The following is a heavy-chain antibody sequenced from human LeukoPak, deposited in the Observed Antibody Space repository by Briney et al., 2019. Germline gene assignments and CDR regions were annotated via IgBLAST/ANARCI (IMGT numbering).Heavy chain of an antibody. Sequence: GKSLRLSCAAPGFSFTSHGMHWVRQPPGKGLEWVAVIWFDASYQHYAESVRGRFTIPRDNSKNTVYLQMNSLRAEDTAVYYCARETYSLADVWGHGTTVTVSS. CDR3: ARETYSLADV. D-gene: IGHD5-12*01. CDR2: IWFDASYQ. CDR1: GFSFTSHG. J-gene: IGHJ6*02. V-gene: IGHV3-33*01.